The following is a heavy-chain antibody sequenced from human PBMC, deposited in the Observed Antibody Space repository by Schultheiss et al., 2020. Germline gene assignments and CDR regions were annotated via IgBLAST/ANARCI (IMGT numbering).Heavy chain of an antibody. Sequence: GESLKISCAASGFTVSSNYMSWVRQAPGKGLEWVAVISGSGGSTYYADSVKGRFTISRDNSKNTLYLQMNSLRAEDTAVYYCAKKLSFGLGELSLFFPAHHWGQGTLVTVSS. CDR2: ISGSGGST. CDR3: AKKLSFGLGELSLFFPAHH. V-gene: IGHV3-23*01. J-gene: IGHJ5*02. D-gene: IGHD3-16*02. CDR1: GFTVSSNY.